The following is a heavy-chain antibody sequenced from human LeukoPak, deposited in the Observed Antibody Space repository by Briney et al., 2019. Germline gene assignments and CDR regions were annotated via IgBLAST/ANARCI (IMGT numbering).Heavy chain of an antibody. V-gene: IGHV4-59*04. D-gene: IGHD2-2*01. J-gene: IGHJ6*03. Sequence: SETLSLTCTVSGGSMSSYYWSWLRQPPGKGLEWIGYIYYSGSTYYNPSLKSRVTISVDTSKNQFSLKLSSVTPADTAVYYCARYAVPAALYYYYYYMDVWGKGTTVTVSS. CDR3: ARYAVPAALYYYYYYMDV. CDR1: GGSMSSYY. CDR2: IYYSGST.